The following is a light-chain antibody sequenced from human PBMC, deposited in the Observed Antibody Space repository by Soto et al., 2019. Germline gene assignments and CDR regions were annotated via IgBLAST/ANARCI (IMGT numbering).Light chain of an antibody. V-gene: IGKV1-27*01. CDR2: AAS. Sequence: DIQMTQSPSSLSASVGDRVTITCRASQDISNYLAWYQQRPGEVPKLLIHAASTLQSGVPSRFSGSGSGTHFTLTISSLLPEDVATYYCQNLDSAAFTFGPGTKVDIK. CDR1: QDISNY. CDR3: QNLDSAAFT. J-gene: IGKJ3*01.